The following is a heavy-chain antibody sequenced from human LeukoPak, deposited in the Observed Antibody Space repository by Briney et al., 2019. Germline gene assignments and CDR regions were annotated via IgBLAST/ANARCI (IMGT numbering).Heavy chain of an antibody. D-gene: IGHD3-10*01. J-gene: IGHJ6*02. CDR3: ATEYYYGSGVPDV. Sequence: ASVKVSCKVSGYTLTELSMHWVREAPGKGLEWMGGFDPEDGETIYAQKFQGRVTMTEDTSTDTAYMELSSLGSEDTAVYYCATEYYYGSGVPDVWGQGTTVTVSS. V-gene: IGHV1-24*01. CDR1: GYTLTELS. CDR2: FDPEDGET.